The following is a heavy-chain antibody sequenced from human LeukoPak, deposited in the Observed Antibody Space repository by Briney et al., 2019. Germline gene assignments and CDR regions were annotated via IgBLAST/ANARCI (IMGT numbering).Heavy chain of an antibody. CDR3: ARRHYDSTHDAFDI. D-gene: IGHD3-22*01. V-gene: IGHV4-59*13. Sequence: SETPSLTCTVSSDSISNYYWSWIRQPPGKGLEWFAYIYYTGSANYNPSLKSRVTISVDTSKNQFSLKLNSVTAADTAVYYCARRHYDSTHDAFDIWGQGTMVTVSS. CDR1: SDSISNYY. CDR2: IYYTGSA. J-gene: IGHJ3*02.